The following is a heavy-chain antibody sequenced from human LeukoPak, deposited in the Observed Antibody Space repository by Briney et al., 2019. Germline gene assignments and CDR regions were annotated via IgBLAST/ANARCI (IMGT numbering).Heavy chain of an antibody. CDR3: ARAPNHYDSSGLP. D-gene: IGHD3-22*01. V-gene: IGHV3-64*01. CDR1: GFTFSSYG. CDR2: ISSNGGST. Sequence: GGSLRLSCAASGFTFSSYGMSWVRQAPGKGLEYVSAISSNGGSTYYANSVKGRFTISRDNSKNTLYLQMGSLRAEDMAVYYCARAPNHYDSSGLPWGQGTLVTVSS. J-gene: IGHJ5*02.